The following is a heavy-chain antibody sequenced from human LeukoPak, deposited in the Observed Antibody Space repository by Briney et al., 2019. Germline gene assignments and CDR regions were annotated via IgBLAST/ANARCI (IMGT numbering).Heavy chain of an antibody. D-gene: IGHD3-10*01. V-gene: IGHV3-30*04. CDR3: ARGGPWFGELLLYYFDY. Sequence: PGRSLRLSCAASGFTFSSYAMHGVRQAPGKGLEWVAVISYDGRNKYYADSVKGRFTSSSDNSKNPLYLQMNSLRDDDTAVYYGARGGPWFGELLLYYFDYWGQGTLVTVSS. J-gene: IGHJ4*02. CDR1: GFTFSSYA. CDR2: ISYDGRNK.